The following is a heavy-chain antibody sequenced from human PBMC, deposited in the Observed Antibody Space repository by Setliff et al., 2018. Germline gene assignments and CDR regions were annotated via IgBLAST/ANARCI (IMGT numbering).Heavy chain of an antibody. CDR2: VHFGGDT. J-gene: IGHJ4*02. V-gene: IGHV4-59*08. CDR1: GASISSYY. CDR3: ARQPSSGAYYNPRPYYFDY. D-gene: IGHD3-10*01. Sequence: TLSLPCTVSGASISSYYWSWVRQSPGKGLEWIGFVHFGGDTNYNPSLKSRVTMLADTSNNQFSPNLRSVTAADTAVYFCARQPSSGAYYNPRPYYFDYWGQGTLVTVSS.